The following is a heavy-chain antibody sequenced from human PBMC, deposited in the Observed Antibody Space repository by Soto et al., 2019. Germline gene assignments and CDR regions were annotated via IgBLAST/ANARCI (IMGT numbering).Heavy chain of an antibody. J-gene: IGHJ5*02. CDR2: IIPIFGTA. D-gene: IGHD5-12*01. CDR1: GGTFSSYA. CDR3: AREEVGVARDGYNVDWFDP. Sequence: GASVKVSCKASGGTFSSYAISWVRQAPGQGLEWMGGIIPIFGTANYAQKFQGRVTITADESTSTAYMELSSLRSEDTAVYYCAREEVGVARDGYNVDWFDPWGQGTLVTVSS. V-gene: IGHV1-69*13.